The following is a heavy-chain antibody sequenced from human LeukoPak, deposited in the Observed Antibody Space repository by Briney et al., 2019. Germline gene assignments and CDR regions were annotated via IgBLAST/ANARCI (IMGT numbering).Heavy chain of an antibody. CDR3: AREFRLDHYGSRSVGGFDP. CDR2: ISYDESNK. CDR1: GFAFSSYA. V-gene: IGHV3-30-3*01. Sequence: GRSLRLSCAASGFAFSSYAMYWVRQAPGKGLEWVAVISYDESNKYYADSLEGRLTISRDNSKNTLYLQMNRLRAEDTAVYYCAREFRLDHYGSRSVGGFDPWGQGTLVTVSS. D-gene: IGHD3-10*01. J-gene: IGHJ5*02.